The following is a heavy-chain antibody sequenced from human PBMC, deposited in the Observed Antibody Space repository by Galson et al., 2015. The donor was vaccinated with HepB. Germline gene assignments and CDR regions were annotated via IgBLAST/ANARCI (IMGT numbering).Heavy chain of an antibody. CDR1: GFTFSSYE. J-gene: IGHJ4*02. CDR3: AGDESDDYYDSSGYSHTHY. V-gene: IGHV3-48*03. Sequence: SLRLSCAASGFTFSSYEMNWVRQAPGKGLEWVSYISSSGSTIYYADSVKGRFTISRDNAKNSLYLQMNSLRAEDTAVYYCAGDESDDYYDSSGYSHTHYWGQGTLVTVSS. CDR2: ISSSGSTI. D-gene: IGHD3-22*01.